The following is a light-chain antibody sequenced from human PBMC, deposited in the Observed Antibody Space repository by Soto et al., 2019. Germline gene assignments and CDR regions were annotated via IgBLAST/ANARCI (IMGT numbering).Light chain of an antibody. J-gene: IGLJ2*01. V-gene: IGLV2-23*01. CDR3: CSYAGRDVV. CDR1: NSDVGSYNL. Sequence: QSVLTQPASVSGSPGQSITISCTETNSDVGSYNLVSWYQQHPGKAPKLMIYEGSKRPSGVSNRFSGSKSGNTASLTISGLQAEDEADYYCCSYAGRDVVFGGGTKLTVL. CDR2: EGS.